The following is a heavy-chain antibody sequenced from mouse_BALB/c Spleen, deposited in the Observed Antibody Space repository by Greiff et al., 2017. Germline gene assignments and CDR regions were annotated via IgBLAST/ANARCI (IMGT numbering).Heavy chain of an antibody. CDR1: GFTFNTYA. CDR2: IRSKSNNYAT. V-gene: IGHV10-1*02. J-gene: IGHJ1*01. CDR3: VRERYGSYWYFDV. Sequence: EVTLVESGGGLVQPKGSLKLSCAASGFTFNTYAMNWVRQAPGKGLEWVARIRSKSNNYATYYADSVKDRFTISRDDSQSMLYLQMNNLKTEDTAMYYCVRERYGSYWYFDVWGAGTTVTVSS. D-gene: IGHD2-10*02.